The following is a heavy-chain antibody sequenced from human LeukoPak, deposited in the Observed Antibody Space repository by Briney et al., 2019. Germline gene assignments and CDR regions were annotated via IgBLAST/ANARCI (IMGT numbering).Heavy chain of an antibody. CDR1: GFTFSSYA. D-gene: IGHD3-10*01. Sequence: GGSLRLSCAASGFTFSSYAMSWVRQAPGKGLEWVSAISGIGTSTYYADSVKGRFTISRDNSKNTLYLQMNSLRAEDTAVYYCAKGGSGRPLYYCYMDVWGKGTTVTVSS. CDR2: ISGIGTST. J-gene: IGHJ6*03. V-gene: IGHV3-23*01. CDR3: AKGGSGRPLYYCYMDV.